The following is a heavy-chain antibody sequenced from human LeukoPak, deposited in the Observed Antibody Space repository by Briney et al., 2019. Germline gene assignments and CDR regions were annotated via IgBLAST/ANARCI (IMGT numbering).Heavy chain of an antibody. D-gene: IGHD1-26*01. J-gene: IGHJ6*03. CDR3: VKGAKYSGSSVDYFYMDV. CDR1: GFSFSTHA. CDR2: ISGSGDNT. V-gene: IGHV3-23*01. Sequence: GGSLRLSCAASGFSFSTHAMGWVRQAPGKGLEWVSVISGSGDNTYQADSVKGRFIISRDNSNNTLSVQMNSLRAEDTAVYYCVKGAKYSGSSVDYFYMDVWAKGTTVTVSS.